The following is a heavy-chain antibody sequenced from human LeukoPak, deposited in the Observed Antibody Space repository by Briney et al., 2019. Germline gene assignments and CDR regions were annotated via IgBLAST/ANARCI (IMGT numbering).Heavy chain of an antibody. Sequence: ASVKVSCKASGYTFTDYYMHWVRQAPGQGLEWMGWINPNSGGTNYAQKFQGRVTMTRDTSISTAYMELSRLRSDDTAVYYCARGRQWLVRSDSEDFDYWGQGTLVTVSS. V-gene: IGHV1-2*02. J-gene: IGHJ4*02. CDR2: INPNSGGT. D-gene: IGHD6-19*01. CDR3: ARGRQWLVRSDSEDFDY. CDR1: GYTFTDYY.